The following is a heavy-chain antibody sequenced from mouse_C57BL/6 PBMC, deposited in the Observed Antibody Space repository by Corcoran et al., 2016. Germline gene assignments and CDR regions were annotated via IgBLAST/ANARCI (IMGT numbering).Heavy chain of an antibody. V-gene: IGHV9-3*01. CDR2: INTYSGVP. CDR3: ARIYYYGSSSWYFDV. J-gene: IGHJ1*03. D-gene: IGHD1-1*01. Sequence: QIQLVQSGPELKKPGETVKISCKASGYTFTTYGMSWVKQAPGKGLKWMGWINTYSGVPTYADDFKGRFAFSLETSASTAYLQINNLKNEDTATYCCARIYYYGSSSWYFDVWGTGTTVTVSS. CDR1: GYTFTTYG.